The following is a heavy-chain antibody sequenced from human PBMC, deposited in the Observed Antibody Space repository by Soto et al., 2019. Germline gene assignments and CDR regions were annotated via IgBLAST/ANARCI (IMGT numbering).Heavy chain of an antibody. J-gene: IGHJ4*02. CDR1: GFTFSSYG. D-gene: IGHD5-18*01. V-gene: IGHV3-33*01. Sequence: QVQLVESGGGVVQPGRSLRLSCAASGFTFSSYGMHWVRQAPCKGLEWVAVIWLDGSNKYYADSVKGRFTISRDNSKNTRSLQVNSQRAEDTAVYYCARGLWSFDYWGQGKLVTVSS. CDR2: IWLDGSNK. CDR3: ARGLWSFDY.